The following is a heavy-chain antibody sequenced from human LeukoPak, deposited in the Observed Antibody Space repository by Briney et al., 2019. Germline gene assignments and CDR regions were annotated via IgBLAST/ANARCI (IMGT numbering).Heavy chain of an antibody. CDR2: IKQDGSEK. CDR3: ARVPAIIYVETYFDY. CDR1: GFTFSSYW. J-gene: IGHJ4*02. D-gene: IGHD2-21*02. Sequence: GGSLRLSCAASGFTFSSYWMSWVRQAPGKGLEWVANIKQDGSEKYYVDSVKGRFTISRDNAKNSLYLQMNSVRAEDTAVYYCARVPAIIYVETYFDYWGQGTLVTVSS. V-gene: IGHV3-7*01.